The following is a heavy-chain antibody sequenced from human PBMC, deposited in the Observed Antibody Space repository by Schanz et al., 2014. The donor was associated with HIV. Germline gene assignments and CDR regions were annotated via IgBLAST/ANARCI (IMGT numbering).Heavy chain of an antibody. V-gene: IGHV3-30*03. CDR1: GFSFSNFW. Sequence: QVQLVESGGGLVQSGGSLRLSCAASGFSFSNFWVTWVRQAPGKRLEWVAVISYDGTRKHFADSVKGRFTISRDNSKKTVFLQMNNLRAEDTAVYYCARDRLHPGNGMDVWGQGTTVTVSS. J-gene: IGHJ6*02. CDR3: ARDRLHPGNGMDV. CDR2: ISYDGTRK. D-gene: IGHD4-4*01.